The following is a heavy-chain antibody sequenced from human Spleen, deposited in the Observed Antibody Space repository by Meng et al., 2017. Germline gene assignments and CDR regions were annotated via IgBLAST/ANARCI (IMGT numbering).Heavy chain of an antibody. J-gene: IGHJ4*02. Sequence: ASVKVSCKASGYTFSSFGISWVRQAPGQGLEWMGWINPNSGGTNYAQKFQGRVTMTRDTSISTAYMELSRLRSDDTAVYYCARDLHYDDILTGYYNSFDYWGQGTLVTVSS. D-gene: IGHD3-9*01. CDR3: ARDLHYDDILTGYYNSFDY. CDR2: INPNSGGT. CDR1: GYTFSSFG. V-gene: IGHV1-2*02.